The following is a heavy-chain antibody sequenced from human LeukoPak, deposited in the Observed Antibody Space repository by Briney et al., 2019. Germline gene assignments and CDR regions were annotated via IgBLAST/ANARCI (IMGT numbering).Heavy chain of an antibody. J-gene: IGHJ2*01. CDR2: ISGGGEDT. V-gene: IGHV3-23*01. Sequence: GGSLRLSCAASGFTYTSYAMSWIRQAPGKGLEWVSAISGGGEDTYYPDSVKGRFTISRDNSKNTLYLQMNSLRAEDTAIYYCAKPRAMTTGVGRYFDLWGRGTLVTVSS. CDR3: AKPRAMTTGVGRYFDL. D-gene: IGHD1-1*01. CDR1: GFTYTSYA.